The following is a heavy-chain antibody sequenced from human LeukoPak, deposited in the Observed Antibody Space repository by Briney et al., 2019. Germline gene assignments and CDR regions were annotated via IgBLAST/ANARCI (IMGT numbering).Heavy chain of an antibody. V-gene: IGHV1-46*01. D-gene: IGHD6-6*01. CDR3: ARLSSIAARPATNWFDP. Sequence: ASVKVSCKASGYTFTIYYMHWVRQAPGQGLEWMGIINPSADSTSYAQKFQGRVTITADESTSTAYMELSSLRSEDTAVYYCARLSSIAARPATNWFDPWGQGTLVTVSS. J-gene: IGHJ5*02. CDR2: INPSADST. CDR1: GYTFTIYY.